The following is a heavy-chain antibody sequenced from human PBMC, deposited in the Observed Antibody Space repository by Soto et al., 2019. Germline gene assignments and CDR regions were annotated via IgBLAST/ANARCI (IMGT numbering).Heavy chain of an antibody. D-gene: IGHD2-21*01. CDR3: SRNVIAKY. Sequence: SLRLSCTTSGCTFGDYAISCVRQSPGKGLEWVGFIRSKTYGGTTEYAASVKGRFTISRDDSKSIAYLQMDSLQTEDTAVYFCSRNVIAKYWGQGTLVTVSS. V-gene: IGHV3-49*04. CDR1: GCTFGDYA. CDR2: IRSKTYGGTT. J-gene: IGHJ4*02.